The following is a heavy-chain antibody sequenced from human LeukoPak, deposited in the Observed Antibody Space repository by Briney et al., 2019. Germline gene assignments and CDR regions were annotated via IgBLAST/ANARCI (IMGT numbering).Heavy chain of an antibody. J-gene: IGHJ5*01. D-gene: IGHD6-13*01. CDR2: INHSGST. V-gene: IGHV4-34*01. Sequence: SETLSLTCAVYGGSFSGYYWSWIRQPPGKGLEWIGEINHSGSTNYNPSLKSRVTISVDTSKSQFSLKLSSVTAADTAVYYCARQHSSSWALFDSWGQGTLVTVSS. CDR1: GGSFSGYY. CDR3: ARQHSSSWALFDS.